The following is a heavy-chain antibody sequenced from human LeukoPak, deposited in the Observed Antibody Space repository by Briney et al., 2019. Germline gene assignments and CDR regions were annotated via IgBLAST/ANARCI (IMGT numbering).Heavy chain of an antibody. Sequence: SETLSLTCTVSGGSISSYYWSWIRQPPGKGLEWIGYIYYSGSTNYNPSLKSRVTISVDTSKNQFSLKLSSVTAADTAVYYCARDRPGEYFDWLLGNDYWGQGTLVTVSS. CDR2: IYYSGST. V-gene: IGHV4-59*01. CDR1: GGSISSYY. D-gene: IGHD3-9*01. J-gene: IGHJ4*02. CDR3: ARDRPGEYFDWLLGNDY.